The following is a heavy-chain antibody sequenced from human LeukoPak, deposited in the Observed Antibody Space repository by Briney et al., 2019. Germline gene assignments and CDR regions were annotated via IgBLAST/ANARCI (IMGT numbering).Heavy chain of an antibody. J-gene: IGHJ4*02. CDR3: AKAEYYDFWSGSIGGFDY. CDR2: ISCSGGST. Sequence: GGSLRLSCAASGFTFSSYAMSWVRQAPGKGLEWVSAISCSGGSTYYADSVKGRFTISRDNSKNKLYLQMNSLRAEDTAVYYCAKAEYYDFWSGSIGGFDYWGQGTLVTVSS. V-gene: IGHV3-23*01. CDR1: GFTFSSYA. D-gene: IGHD3-3*01.